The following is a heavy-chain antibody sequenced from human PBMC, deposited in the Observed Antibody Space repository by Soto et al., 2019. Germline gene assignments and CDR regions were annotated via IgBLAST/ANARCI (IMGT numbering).Heavy chain of an antibody. Sequence: QVQLVESGGGVVQPGRSLRLSCAASGFTFSSYGMHWVRQAPGKGLEWVAVISYDGSNKYYADSVKGRFTISRDNSKNTLYLQMSSLRAEDTAGYYGAKDRRVRNWKHGGSMDVWGQGTTVTVSS. D-gene: IGHD1-20*01. CDR1: GFTFSSYG. J-gene: IGHJ6*02. V-gene: IGHV3-30*18. CDR3: AKDRRVRNWKHGGSMDV. CDR2: ISYDGSNK.